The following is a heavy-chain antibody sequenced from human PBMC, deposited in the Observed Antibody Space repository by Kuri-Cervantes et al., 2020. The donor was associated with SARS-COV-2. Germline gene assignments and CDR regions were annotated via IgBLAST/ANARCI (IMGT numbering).Heavy chain of an antibody. CDR3: ARSVNDFWSGYAVSLSTNYFDY. CDR2: IYYSGST. J-gene: IGHJ4*02. Sequence: SQTLSLTCAVSGYSISSGYYWGWIRQPPGKELEWIGSIYYSGSTYYNPSLKSRVTISVDTSKNQFSLKLSSVTAADTAVYYCARSVNDFWSGYAVSLSTNYFDYWGQGTLVTVSS. D-gene: IGHD3-3*01. CDR1: GYSISSGYY. V-gene: IGHV4-38-2*01.